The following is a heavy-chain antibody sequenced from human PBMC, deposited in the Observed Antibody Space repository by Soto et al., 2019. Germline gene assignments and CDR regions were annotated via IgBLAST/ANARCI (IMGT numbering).Heavy chain of an antibody. CDR2: INHSGTI. CDR3: ARADRTLVTSYRLDG. CDR1: GGSFSGYY. V-gene: IGHV4-34*01. D-gene: IGHD2-21*02. Sequence: SETLSLTCAVYGGSFSGYYWTWIRQPPGTGLEWIGEINHSGTINFNPSLKSRLTISLDTSKTHFSLKLSSVTAADTAAYYCARADRTLVTSYRLDGWGQGATVTVSS. J-gene: IGHJ6*02.